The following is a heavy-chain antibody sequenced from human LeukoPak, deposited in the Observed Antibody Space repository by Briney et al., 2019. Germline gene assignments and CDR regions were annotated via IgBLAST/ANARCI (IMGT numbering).Heavy chain of an antibody. CDR2: INPNSGGT. CDR1: GYTFTSYG. CDR3: ARGGDYGGNPFDY. D-gene: IGHD4-23*01. V-gene: IGHV1-2*04. Sequence: ASVKVSCKASGYTFTSYGISWVRQAPGQGLEWMGWINPNSGGTNYAQEFQGWVTMTRDTSISTAYMELSRLRSDDTAVYYCARGGDYGGNPFDYWGQGTLVTVSS. J-gene: IGHJ4*02.